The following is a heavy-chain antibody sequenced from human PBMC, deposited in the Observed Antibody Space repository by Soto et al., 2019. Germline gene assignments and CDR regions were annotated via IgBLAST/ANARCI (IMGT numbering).Heavy chain of an antibody. D-gene: IGHD3-10*01. CDR3: ARHYGSGHYYGMDV. V-gene: IGHV4-39*01. CDR2: IYYSGIT. CDR1: GGSISSTSYY. Sequence: QPQLQESGPGLVKPSETLSLTCTVSGGSISSTSYYWGWIRQPPGKGLEWIGSIYYSGITYYNPSLKSRVTISVDTSKNQFSLKLSSVTAADTAVYYCARHYGSGHYYGMDVWGQGTTVTVSS. J-gene: IGHJ6*02.